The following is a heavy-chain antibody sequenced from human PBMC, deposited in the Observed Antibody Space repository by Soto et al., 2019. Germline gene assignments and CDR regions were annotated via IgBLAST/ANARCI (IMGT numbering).Heavy chain of an antibody. CDR2: IYYSVST. CDR3: ARKTPSYSSGGNWFDP. Sequence: PSETLSLTCTVSGGSISSGGYYGSWILHHPGKGLEWIGYIYYSVSTYYNPSLKSRVTISVDTSKNQFSLKLSSVTAADTAVYYCARKTPSYSSGGNWFDPWGQGTLVTVSS. CDR1: GGSISSGGYY. V-gene: IGHV4-31*03. D-gene: IGHD6-19*01. J-gene: IGHJ5*02.